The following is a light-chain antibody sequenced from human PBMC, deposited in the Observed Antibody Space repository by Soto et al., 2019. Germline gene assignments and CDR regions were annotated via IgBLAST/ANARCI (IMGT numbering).Light chain of an antibody. V-gene: IGKV1-8*01. J-gene: IGKJ1*01. Sequence: STLSASTGDRVTITCRASQGISSYLAWYQQKPGKAPKLLIYAASTLQSGVPSRFSGSGSGTDFTLTISCLQSEDFATYYCQQYYSYPRTFGQGTKVDIK. CDR3: QQYYSYPRT. CDR1: QGISSY. CDR2: AAS.